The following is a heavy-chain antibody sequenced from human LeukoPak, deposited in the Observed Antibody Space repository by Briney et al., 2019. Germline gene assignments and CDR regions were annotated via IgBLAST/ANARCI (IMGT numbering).Heavy chain of an antibody. V-gene: IGHV4-59*01. Sequence: SETLSLTCTVSGGSISSYYWSWIRQPPGKGLEWIGYIYYSGSTNYNPSLKSRVTISVDTSKNQFSLKLSSVTAADTAVYYCARARNYYDSSDYYYEGDAFDIWGQGTMVTVSS. CDR1: GGSISSYY. J-gene: IGHJ3*02. CDR3: ARARNYYDSSDYYYEGDAFDI. CDR2: IYYSGST. D-gene: IGHD3-22*01.